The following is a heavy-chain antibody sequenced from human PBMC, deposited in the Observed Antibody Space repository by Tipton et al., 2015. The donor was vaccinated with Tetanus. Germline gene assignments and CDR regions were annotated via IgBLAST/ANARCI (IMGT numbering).Heavy chain of an antibody. CDR3: ARAHCTDGVCNFDF. D-gene: IGHD2-8*01. J-gene: IGHJ4*02. V-gene: IGHV5-51*01. CDR2: IYPGDSDT. Sequence: MQLVQSGGEVKKPGESLKISCKGSGYIFNNYWIGWVRQKPGKGLEWMGIIYPGDSDTRYSPFFQGQVTISVDKSINTAYLQWSSLKASDTSMFYCARAHCTDGVCNFDFWGQGALVTVAS. CDR1: GYIFNNYW.